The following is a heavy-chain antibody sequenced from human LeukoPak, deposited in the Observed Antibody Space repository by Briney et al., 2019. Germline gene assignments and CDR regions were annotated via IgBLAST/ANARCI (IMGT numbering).Heavy chain of an antibody. CDR1: GFTFDDYA. Sequence: GGSLRLSCAASGFTFDDYAMHWVRQAPGKGLEWVSGISWNSGSIGYADSVKGRFTISRDNAKNSLYLQMNSLRAEDTAVYYCAKGSFINYDSSGNSDAFDIWGQGTRVTVSS. J-gene: IGHJ3*02. D-gene: IGHD3-22*01. V-gene: IGHV3-9*01. CDR3: AKGSFINYDSSGNSDAFDI. CDR2: ISWNSGSI.